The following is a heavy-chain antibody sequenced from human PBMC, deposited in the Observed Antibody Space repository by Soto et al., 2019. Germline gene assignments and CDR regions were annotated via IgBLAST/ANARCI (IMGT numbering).Heavy chain of an antibody. V-gene: IGHV3-11*06. J-gene: IGHJ4*02. CDR2: ISSSSSYT. D-gene: IGHD3-22*01. Sequence: GGSLRLSCAASGFTFSDYYMSWIRQAPGKGLEWVSYISSSSSYTNYADSVKGRFTISRDNAKNSLYLQMNSLRAEDTAVYYCARDHADYYDSSAADYFDYWGQGTLVTVSS. CDR3: ARDHADYYDSSAADYFDY. CDR1: GFTFSDYY.